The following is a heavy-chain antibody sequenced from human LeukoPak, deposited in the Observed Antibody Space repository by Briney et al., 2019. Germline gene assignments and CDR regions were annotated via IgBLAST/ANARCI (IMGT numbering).Heavy chain of an antibody. D-gene: IGHD3-3*01. J-gene: IGHJ6*03. CDR2: MNPNSGNT. Sequence: ASVKVSCTASGYTFTSYDINWVRQATGQGLEWMGWMNPNSGNTGYAQKFQGRVTITRNTSISTAYMELSSLRSEDTAVYYCARGTRITIFGVVTKNGYYYMDVWGRGTTVTVSS. CDR1: GYTFTSYD. V-gene: IGHV1-8*03. CDR3: ARGTRITIFGVVTKNGYYYMDV.